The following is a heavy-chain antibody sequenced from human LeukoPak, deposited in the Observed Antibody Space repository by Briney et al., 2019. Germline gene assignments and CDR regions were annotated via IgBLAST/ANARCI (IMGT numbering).Heavy chain of an antibody. J-gene: IGHJ4*02. CDR3: ARATAMVYYFDY. CDR2: ISYDGSNK. V-gene: IGHV3-30*04. Sequence: PGRSLRLSCAASGFTFSSYAMHWVRQAPGKGLEWVAVISYDGSNKYYADSVKGRFTISRDNSKSTLYLQMNSLRAEDTAVYYCARATAMVYYFDYWGQGTLVTVSS. D-gene: IGHD5-18*01. CDR1: GFTFSSYA.